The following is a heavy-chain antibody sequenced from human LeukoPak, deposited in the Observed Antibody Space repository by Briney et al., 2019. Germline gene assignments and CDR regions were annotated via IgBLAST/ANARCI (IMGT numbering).Heavy chain of an antibody. Sequence: ASVKVSCKASGYTFTGYYMHWVRQAPGPGLEWMGWINPNIGGTNYAQKFQGRVTMTRDTYIRTAYMELSRLRSDDTAVYYCARELSGPNYYDSSGHPDYWGQGALVTVSS. CDR1: GYTFTGYY. J-gene: IGHJ4*02. V-gene: IGHV1-2*02. CDR3: ARELSGPNYYDSSGHPDY. CDR2: INPNIGGT. D-gene: IGHD3-22*01.